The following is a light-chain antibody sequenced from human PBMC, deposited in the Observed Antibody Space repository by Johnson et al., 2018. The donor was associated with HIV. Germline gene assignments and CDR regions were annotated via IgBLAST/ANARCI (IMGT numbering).Light chain of an antibody. CDR3: GTWDTSLSAGGV. V-gene: IGLV1-51*02. J-gene: IGLJ1*01. CDR2: KNN. CDR1: SSNIGNNY. Sequence: QSVLTQPPSVSAAPGQKVTISCSGSSSNIGNNYVSWYQVLPGTAPKLLIYKNNERPSGIPDRFSGSKSGTSATLGITGLPTGDEADYYCGTWDTSLSAGGVFGTGTKVTVL.